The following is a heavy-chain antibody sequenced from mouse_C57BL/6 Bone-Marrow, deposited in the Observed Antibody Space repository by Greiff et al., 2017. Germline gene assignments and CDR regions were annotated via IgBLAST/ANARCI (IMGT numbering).Heavy chain of an antibody. Sequence: VKLMESGAELARPGASVKLSCKASGYTFTSYGISWVKQRTGQGLEWIGEIYPRSGNTYYNEKFKGKATLTADKSSSTAYMELRSLTSEDSAVYFCASGLGRAYWGQGTLVTVSA. CDR1: GYTFTSYG. D-gene: IGHD4-1*01. J-gene: IGHJ3*01. V-gene: IGHV1-81*01. CDR2: IYPRSGNT. CDR3: ASGLGRAY.